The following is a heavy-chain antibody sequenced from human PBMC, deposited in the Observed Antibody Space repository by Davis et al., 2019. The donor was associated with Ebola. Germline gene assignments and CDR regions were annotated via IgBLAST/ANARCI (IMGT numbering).Heavy chain of an antibody. Sequence: GESLKISCTSSTVTFSGFGMHWVRQAPGKGLEWAAFIRHDGTDKFYADSVKGRFTISRDISKNTLYLQMNSLKPEDTAVYYCAKSGQYDSSGYYYPVYYYYGMDVWGQGTTVTVSS. D-gene: IGHD3-22*01. CDR2: IRHDGTDK. J-gene: IGHJ6*02. CDR3: AKSGQYDSSGYYYPVYYYYGMDV. V-gene: IGHV3-30*02. CDR1: TVTFSGFG.